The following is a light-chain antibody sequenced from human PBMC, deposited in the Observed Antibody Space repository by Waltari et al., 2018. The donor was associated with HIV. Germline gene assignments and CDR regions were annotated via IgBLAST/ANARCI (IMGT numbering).Light chain of an antibody. CDR3: QQYNWWYT. CDR1: QSISSN. J-gene: IGKJ2*01. Sequence: EIVMMQSPATLSVSPGERVTLSCRASQSISSNLAWYQQKPGQAPRLLIYGASTRATGIPARFSGSGSGTEFTLSISSLQSEDIAVYYCQQYNWWYTFGRGTKLEIK. CDR2: GAS. V-gene: IGKV3D-15*02.